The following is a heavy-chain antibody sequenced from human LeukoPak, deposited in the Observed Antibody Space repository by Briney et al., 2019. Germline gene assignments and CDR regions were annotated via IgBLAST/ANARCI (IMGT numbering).Heavy chain of an antibody. CDR1: GFTFNNAL. J-gene: IGHJ4*02. Sequence: GGSLRLSCAASGFTFNNALMNWVRQAPGKGLEWVGRIKSKTDGGTTDYPAPVKGGFTISRDDSKNTLYLQMSSLKTEDTAVYYCTTGRRRGYDFIGSWVYWGQGTLVTVSS. D-gene: IGHD5-12*01. CDR2: IKSKTDGGTT. CDR3: TTGRRRGYDFIGSWVY. V-gene: IGHV3-15*01.